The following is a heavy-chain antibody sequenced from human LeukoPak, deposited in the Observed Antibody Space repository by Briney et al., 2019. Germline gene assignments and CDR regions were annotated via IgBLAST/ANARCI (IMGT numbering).Heavy chain of an antibody. Sequence: ASVKVSRKASGYTFTSYAMHWVRQAPGQRLEWMGWINAGNGNTKYSQKFQGRVTITRDTSASTAYMELSSLRSEDTAVYYCAREGCSGGSCYWAFDYWGQGTLVTVSS. CDR2: INAGNGNT. D-gene: IGHD2-15*01. CDR3: AREGCSGGSCYWAFDY. CDR1: GYTFTSYA. V-gene: IGHV1-3*01. J-gene: IGHJ4*02.